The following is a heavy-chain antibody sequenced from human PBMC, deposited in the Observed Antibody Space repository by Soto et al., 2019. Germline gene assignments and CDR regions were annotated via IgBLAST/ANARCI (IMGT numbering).Heavy chain of an antibody. Sequence: GGSLRLSCAASGFNVTTNYVIWVRQAPGKALEWVSALYSGGNPYYADSLRGRLSVSSDASKNTVDLQIDSLTTDDTAVYYRARGQFSSGWYRGNWFDPWGRGTLVT. CDR1: GFNVTTNY. CDR2: LYSGGNP. V-gene: IGHV3-53*01. CDR3: ARGQFSSGWYRGNWFDP. D-gene: IGHD6-19*01. J-gene: IGHJ5*02.